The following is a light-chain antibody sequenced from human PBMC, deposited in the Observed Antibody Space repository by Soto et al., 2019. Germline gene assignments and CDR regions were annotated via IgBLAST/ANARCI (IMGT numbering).Light chain of an antibody. J-gene: IGKJ1*01. V-gene: IGKV4-1*01. CDR2: WAS. Sequence: DIVMTQSPDSLAVSLGERATINCKSNQTVLHGSNYLAWYQQKPGQPPKLLIYWASTRESGVPDRFSGSGSGTDFTLTITSLQAEDVAVYYCQQYYTTPVTFGQGTKVEIK. CDR1: QTVLHGSNY. CDR3: QQYYTTPVT.